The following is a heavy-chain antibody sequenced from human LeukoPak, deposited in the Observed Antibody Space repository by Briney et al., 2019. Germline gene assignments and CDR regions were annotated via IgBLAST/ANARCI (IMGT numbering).Heavy chain of an antibody. J-gene: IGHJ4*02. V-gene: IGHV4-30-2*01. CDR1: GLSITSDTYC. CDR2: ILHSGST. D-gene: IGHD3-3*01. Sequence: SETLSLTCAVSGLSITSDTYCWSWVRQPPGKGLEWIGYILHSGSTYYNPSRKIRVTISIDTSKSQFSLKLSSVTAADTAVYYCARTRDFWSGYFDYWGQGTLVTVSS. CDR3: ARTRDFWSGYFDY.